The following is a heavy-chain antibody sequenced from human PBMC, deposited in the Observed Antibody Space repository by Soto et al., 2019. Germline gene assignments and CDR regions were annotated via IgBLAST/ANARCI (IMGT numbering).Heavy chain of an antibody. J-gene: IGHJ4*02. V-gene: IGHV3-7*03. D-gene: IGHD6-19*01. CDR2: INQDGSGT. CDR3: ARYCRGSGRYLFDN. Sequence: PGGSLRLSCIASEFTFISSFMGWVRQAPGKGLEGVANINQDGSGTYYVDSVKGRFTISRDNGMCSLYVQMNSLRAEHTAVYYCARYCRGSGRYLFDNWGQGALVTISS. CDR1: EFTFISSF.